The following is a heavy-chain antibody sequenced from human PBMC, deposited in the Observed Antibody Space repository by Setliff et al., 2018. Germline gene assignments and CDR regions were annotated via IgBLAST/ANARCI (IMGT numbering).Heavy chain of an antibody. D-gene: IGHD3-22*01. CDR3: ARSGLSGYYPSDY. CDR2: ISSNGGST. Sequence: HPGGSLRLSCAASGFTFSTYRMHWVRQAPGKGLEYVSAISSNGGSTYYADSVRGRFTISRDNSKNTLYLQMGSLRAEDMAVYYCARSGLSGYYPSDYWGQGTLVTVSS. J-gene: IGHJ4*02. V-gene: IGHV3-64*02. CDR1: GFTFSTYR.